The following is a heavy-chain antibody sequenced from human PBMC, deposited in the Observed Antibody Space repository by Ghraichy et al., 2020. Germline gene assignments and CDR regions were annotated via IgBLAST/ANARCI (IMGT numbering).Heavy chain of an antibody. Sequence: SGPTLVKPTQTLTLTCTFSGFSLSTSGVGVGWIRQPPGKALEWLALIYWDDDKRYSPSLKSRLTITKDTSKNQVVLTMTNMDPVDTATYYCAHSSTGVVVALGPFDYWGQGTLVTVSS. V-gene: IGHV2-5*02. CDR1: GFSLSTSGVG. D-gene: IGHD3-22*01. J-gene: IGHJ4*02. CDR2: IYWDDDK. CDR3: AHSSTGVVVALGPFDY.